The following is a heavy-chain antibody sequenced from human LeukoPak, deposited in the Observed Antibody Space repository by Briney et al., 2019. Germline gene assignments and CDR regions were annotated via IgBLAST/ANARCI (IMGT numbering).Heavy chain of an antibody. CDR1: GGTFSSYA. CDR3: ARDLSGDYFDY. Sequence: SVKISCKASGGTFSSYAISWVRQAPGQGLEWMGGIIPIFCTANYEQKFQGRVTITTDESTSTAYMELSSLRSEDTAVYYCARDLSGDYFDYWSQGTLVTVSS. J-gene: IGHJ4*02. CDR2: IIPIFCTA. D-gene: IGHD4-17*01. V-gene: IGHV1-69*05.